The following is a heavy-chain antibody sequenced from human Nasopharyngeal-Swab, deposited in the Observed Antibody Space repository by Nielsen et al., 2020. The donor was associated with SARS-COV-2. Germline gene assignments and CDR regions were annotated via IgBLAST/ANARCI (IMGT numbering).Heavy chain of an antibody. D-gene: IGHD1-1*01. CDR3: ARDRDWKFFDS. CDR1: GFTFSNAW. Sequence: GESLKISCAASGFTFSNAWMSWVRQAPGKGPVWVSRISHDATATSYADSVKGRFTVSRDNAKNMLWLQMSSLRDEDTAVYYCARDRDWKFFDSWGQGTLVTVSS. J-gene: IGHJ4*02. CDR2: ISHDATAT. V-gene: IGHV3-74*01.